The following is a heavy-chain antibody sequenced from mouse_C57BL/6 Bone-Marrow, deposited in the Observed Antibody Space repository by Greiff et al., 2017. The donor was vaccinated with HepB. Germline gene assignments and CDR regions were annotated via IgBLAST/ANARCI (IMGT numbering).Heavy chain of an antibody. V-gene: IGHV7-3*01. CDR3: ARYMSYYGSFYYAMDY. Sequence: EVQGVESGGGLVQPGGSLSLSCAASGFTFTDYYMSWVRQPPGKALEWLGFIRNKANGYTTEYSASVKGRLTISRDNSQSILYLQMNALRAEDSATYYCARYMSYYGSFYYAMDYWGQGTSVTVSS. CDR2: IRNKANGYTT. D-gene: IGHD1-1*01. CDR1: GFTFTDYY. J-gene: IGHJ4*01.